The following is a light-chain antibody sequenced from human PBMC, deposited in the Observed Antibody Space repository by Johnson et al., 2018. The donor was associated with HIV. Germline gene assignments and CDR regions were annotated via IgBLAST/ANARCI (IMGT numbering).Light chain of an antibody. CDR1: SSNIGNNY. Sequence: QSVLTQPPSVSAAPGQKVTISCSGSSSNIGNNYVSWYQQLPGTAPKLLIYENNKRPSGIPDRFSGSKSGTSATLGITGLQTGDEADYYCGTWDNRRVTCGVFGAWTKFIVL. CDR3: GTWDNRRVTCGV. CDR2: ENN. J-gene: IGLJ1*01. V-gene: IGLV1-51*02.